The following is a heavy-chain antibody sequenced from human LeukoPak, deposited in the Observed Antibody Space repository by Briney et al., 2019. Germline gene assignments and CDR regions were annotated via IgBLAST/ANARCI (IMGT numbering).Heavy chain of an antibody. Sequence: GGSLRLSCAASGFTFSSYAMSWVRQAPGKGLEWVSAISGSGGSTYYADSVKGRFTTSRDNSKNTLYLQMNSLRAADTAVYYCAKDLYNWNDWDAFDIWGQGTMVTVSS. CDR2: ISGSGGST. D-gene: IGHD1-1*01. J-gene: IGHJ3*02. CDR3: AKDLYNWNDWDAFDI. V-gene: IGHV3-23*01. CDR1: GFTFSSYA.